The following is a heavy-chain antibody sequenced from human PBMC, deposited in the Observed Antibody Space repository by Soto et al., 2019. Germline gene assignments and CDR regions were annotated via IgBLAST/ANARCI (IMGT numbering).Heavy chain of an antibody. J-gene: IGHJ4*02. CDR2: VSSTGST. V-gene: IGHV4-59*01. CDR3: ARGGGRPYHNREYDF. Sequence: SETLSLTCTVSGASITQYYRNWIRQSPGKGLEWIVSVSSTGSTVYNPSLTSRVTVSLDTSKNQFSLTLNSVTAADTAVYHCARGGGRPYHNREYDFWGQGTLVTVSS. CDR1: GASITQYY. D-gene: IGHD6-25*01.